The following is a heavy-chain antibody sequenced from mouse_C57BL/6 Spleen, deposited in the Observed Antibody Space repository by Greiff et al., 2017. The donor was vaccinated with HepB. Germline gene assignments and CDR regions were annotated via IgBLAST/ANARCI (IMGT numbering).Heavy chain of an antibody. D-gene: IGHD1-1*01. Sequence: QVQLKQSGPGLVAPSQSLSITCTVSGFSLTSYGVHWVRQPPGKGLEWLVVIWSDGSTTYNSALKSRLSISKDNSKSQVFLKMNSLQTDDTAMYYCASSIYYYGGFAYWGQGTLVTVSA. CDR1: GFSLTSYG. CDR2: IWSDGST. V-gene: IGHV2-6*03. J-gene: IGHJ3*01. CDR3: ASSIYYYGGFAY.